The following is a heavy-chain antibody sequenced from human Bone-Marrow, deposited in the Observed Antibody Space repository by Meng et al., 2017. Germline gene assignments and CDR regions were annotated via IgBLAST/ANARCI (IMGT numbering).Heavy chain of an antibody. V-gene: IGHV1-2*02. J-gene: IGHJ5*02. CDR1: GYTFTGYY. Sequence: ASVKVSCKASGYTFTGYYMHWVRQAPGQGLEWMGWINPNSGGTNYAQKFQGRVTMTRDTSISTAYMELSRLRSDDTAVYYCARARRPNRSFEGLNLFDPWGQGTLVTVSS. CDR2: INPNSGGT. CDR3: ARARRPNRSFEGLNLFDP. D-gene: IGHD3-9*01.